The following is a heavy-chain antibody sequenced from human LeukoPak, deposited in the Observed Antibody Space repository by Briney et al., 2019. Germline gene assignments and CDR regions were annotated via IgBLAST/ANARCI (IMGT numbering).Heavy chain of an antibody. CDR2: INPNSGGT. CDR1: GYTFTGYY. V-gene: IGHV1-2*06. Sequence: ASVKVSCKASGYTFTGYYMHWVRQAPGQGREWMGRINPNSGGTNYAQKFQGRVTMTRDTSISTAYMELSRLRSDDTAVYYCARTPGGGGTNWFDRWGQGTLVTVSS. D-gene: IGHD3-16*01. J-gene: IGHJ5*02. CDR3: ARTPGGGGTNWFDR.